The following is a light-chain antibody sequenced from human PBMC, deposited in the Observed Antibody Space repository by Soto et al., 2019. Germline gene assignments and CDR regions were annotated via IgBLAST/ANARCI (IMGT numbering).Light chain of an antibody. CDR3: TSYTSSNTYV. V-gene: IGLV2-14*01. CDR1: SSDVGYYNY. CDR2: DIT. Sequence: QSALTQPASVSGSPGQSITISCTGTSSDVGYYNYVSWYQQRPGKAPKLMIYDITTRPSGVSYRFSGSKSGNTASLTFSGLQAEDEADYYCTSYTSSNTYVFGTGTKVTVL. J-gene: IGLJ1*01.